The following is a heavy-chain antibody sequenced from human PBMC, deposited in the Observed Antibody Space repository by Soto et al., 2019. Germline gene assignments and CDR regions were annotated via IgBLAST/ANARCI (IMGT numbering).Heavy chain of an antibody. CDR3: ARGHNWNYGDAFDI. J-gene: IGHJ3*02. D-gene: IGHD1-7*01. CDR2: MNPNSGNT. CDR1: GYTFTSYD. Sequence: ASVKVSCKASGYTFTSYDINWVRQATGQGLEWMGWMNPNSGNTGYAQKFQGRVTMTRNTSISTAYMELSSLRSEDTAVYYCARGHNWNYGDAFDIWGQWTMVTVSS. V-gene: IGHV1-8*01.